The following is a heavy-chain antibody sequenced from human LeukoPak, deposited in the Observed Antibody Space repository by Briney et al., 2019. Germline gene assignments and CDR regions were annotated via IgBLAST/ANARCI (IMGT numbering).Heavy chain of an antibody. CDR1: GYTFTDYG. CDR2: ISTYNGNT. Sequence: GASVKVSCKASGYTFTDYGVHWVRQAPGQGLEWMGWISTYNGNTHYVQNLQDRVAMTTDASTSTAFMELRSLRSDDTAVYYCARVLGRQIAVAGDDNWGQGTLVTVSS. CDR3: ARVLGRQIAVAGDDN. D-gene: IGHD6-19*01. V-gene: IGHV1-18*01. J-gene: IGHJ4*02.